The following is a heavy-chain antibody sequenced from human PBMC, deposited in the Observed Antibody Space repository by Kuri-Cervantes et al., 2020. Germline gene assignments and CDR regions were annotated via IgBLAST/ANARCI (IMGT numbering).Heavy chain of an antibody. CDR2: IWYDGSNK. V-gene: IGHV3-33*01. J-gene: IGHJ4*02. Sequence: GESLKISCAASGFTFSSYGMHWVRQAPGKGLEWVAVIWYDGSNKYYADSVKGRFTISRDNAKNSLYLQMNSLRAEDTAVYYCAREVPRELGWDYWGQGTLVTVSS. CDR3: AREVPRELGWDY. D-gene: IGHD7-27*01. CDR1: GFTFSSYG.